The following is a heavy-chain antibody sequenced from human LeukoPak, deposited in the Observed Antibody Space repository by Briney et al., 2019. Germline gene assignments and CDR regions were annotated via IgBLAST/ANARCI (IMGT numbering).Heavy chain of an antibody. V-gene: IGHV3-7*04. CDR3: TRVGYIDEGIDY. J-gene: IGHJ4*02. Sequence: GGSLRLSCVASGFPFSSYWMTWVRQAPGKGLEWVANIKQDGSKKSYVDSVKGRFTISRANAKNSLYLQINSLRAEDTAIYYCTRVGYIDEGIDYWGQGTLVTVSS. CDR1: GFPFSSYW. CDR2: IKQDGSKK. D-gene: IGHD5-24*01.